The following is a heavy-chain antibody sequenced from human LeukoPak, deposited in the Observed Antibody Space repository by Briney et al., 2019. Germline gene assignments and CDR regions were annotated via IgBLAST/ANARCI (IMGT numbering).Heavy chain of an antibody. V-gene: IGHV3-74*01. CDR2: ISGDGSST. Sequence: GGSLRLSCAASGFSFSSFWMHWVRPAPGKGLVWVSLISGDGSSTSYADSVKGRFTISRDNAKTSLYLQMNSLRADDTGVYYCAELGITMIGGVWGKGTTVTISS. CDR1: GFSFSSFW. CDR3: AELGITMIGGV. J-gene: IGHJ6*04. D-gene: IGHD3-10*02.